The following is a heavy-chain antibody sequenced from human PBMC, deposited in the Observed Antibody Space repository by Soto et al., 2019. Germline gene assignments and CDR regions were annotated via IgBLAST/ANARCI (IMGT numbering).Heavy chain of an antibody. V-gene: IGHV3-23*01. CDR1: GFTFSSYA. D-gene: IGHD1-1*01. J-gene: IGHJ4*02. Sequence: GGSLRLSCAASGFTFSSYAMSWVRQAPGKGLEWVSAISGSGGSTYYADSVKGRFTISRDNSKNTLYLQMNSLRAEDKAVYYCAKDLVPGNFVFDYWGQGTLVTVSS. CDR3: AKDLVPGNFVFDY. CDR2: ISGSGGST.